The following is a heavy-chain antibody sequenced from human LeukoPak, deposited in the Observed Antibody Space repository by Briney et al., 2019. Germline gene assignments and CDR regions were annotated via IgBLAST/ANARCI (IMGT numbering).Heavy chain of an antibody. CDR2: INDSGGT. V-gene: IGHV4-34*01. D-gene: IGHD3-22*01. CDR3: ARRVTVIYYMDL. Sequence: SETLSLTCAVYDGSFTCYYWTWVRQFPGRGLEWIGEINDSGGTNYNPSLKRRVNVLVDTSKNQFSLKLTSVTAADTAVYYCARRVTVIYYMDLWSKWSTVTVSS. CDR1: DGSFTCYY. J-gene: IGHJ6*03.